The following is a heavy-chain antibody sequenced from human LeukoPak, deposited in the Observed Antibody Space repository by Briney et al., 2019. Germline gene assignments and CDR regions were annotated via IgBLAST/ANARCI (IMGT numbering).Heavy chain of an antibody. CDR3: ARDHDWVDIDAFDI. J-gene: IGHJ3*02. CDR2: FDPEDGET. CDR1: GYTLTELS. V-gene: IGHV1-24*01. D-gene: IGHD3-16*01. Sequence: ASVKVSCKVSGYTLTELSMHWVRQAPGKGLEWMGGFDPEDGETIYAQKFQGRVTMTEDTSTDTAYMELSSLRSEDTAVYYCARDHDWVDIDAFDIWGQGTMVTVSS.